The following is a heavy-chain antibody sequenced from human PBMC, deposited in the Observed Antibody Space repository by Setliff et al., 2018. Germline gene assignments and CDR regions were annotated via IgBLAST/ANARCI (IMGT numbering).Heavy chain of an antibody. J-gene: IGHJ3*02. CDR1: GYSFTSYW. V-gene: IGHV5-51*01. D-gene: IGHD6-19*01. CDR2: IYPGDSDT. CDR3: ARQAVAGNDAFDI. Sequence: PGESLTISCKGSGYSFTSYWIGWVRQMPGKGLERMGIIYPGDSDTRYSPSFQGQVTISADKSISTAYLQWSSLKASDTAMYYCARQAVAGNDAFDIWGQGTMVTVS.